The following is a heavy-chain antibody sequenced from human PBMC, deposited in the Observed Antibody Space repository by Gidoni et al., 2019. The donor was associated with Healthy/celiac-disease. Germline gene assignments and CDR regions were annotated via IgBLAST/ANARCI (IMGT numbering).Heavy chain of an antibody. D-gene: IGHD2-2*01. CDR2: INPSGGST. V-gene: IGHV1-46*01. CDR1: GYTFTSYY. J-gene: IGHJ6*04. CDR3: ARDSEDISGYQLLFSV. Sequence: QVQLVQSGAEVKKPGASVKVSCKASGYTFTSYYMHWVRQAPGQGLEWMGIINPSGGSTSYAQKFQGRVTMTRDTSTSTVYMELSSLRSEDTAVYYCARDSEDISGYQLLFSVWGKGTTVTVSS.